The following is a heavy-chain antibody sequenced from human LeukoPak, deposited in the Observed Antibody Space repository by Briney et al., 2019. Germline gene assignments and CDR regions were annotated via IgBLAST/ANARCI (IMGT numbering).Heavy chain of an antibody. Sequence: GGSLRLSCVASGFSFSSYWMSWVRQTPGKGLEWVANIKQEGSARYYVDSVTGRFTISRDNAMDSLYLQMNSLRVEDTAVYYCARDPGIAAAGTVGYFDSWGQGILVTVSS. V-gene: IGHV3-7*01. J-gene: IGHJ4*02. CDR2: IKQEGSAR. CDR1: GFSFSSYW. D-gene: IGHD6-13*01. CDR3: ARDPGIAAAGTVGYFDS.